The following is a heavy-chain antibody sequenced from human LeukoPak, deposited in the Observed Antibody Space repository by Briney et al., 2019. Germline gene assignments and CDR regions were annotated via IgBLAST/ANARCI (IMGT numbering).Heavy chain of an antibody. Sequence: VASVKVSCKATGYTFTSFAMHWVRQAPGQRLEWMGWISAGNGNVKYSQKFQGRVTITRDTSASTAYMELSSLKSEDTGVYYCARADNGGNWFDPWGQGTLVTVSS. D-gene: IGHD4-23*01. CDR3: ARADNGGNWFDP. CDR2: ISAGNGNV. CDR1: GYTFTSFA. V-gene: IGHV1-3*01. J-gene: IGHJ5*02.